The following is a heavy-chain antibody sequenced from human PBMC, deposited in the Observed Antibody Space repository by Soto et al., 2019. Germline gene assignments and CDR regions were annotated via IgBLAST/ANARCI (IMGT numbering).Heavy chain of an antibody. Sequence: PGGSLRLSCAASGLTFTSYSMNWVRQAPGKGLEWVSFIHSSSSTIYYADYVKGRFTISRDNAKNSLYLQMNSLRAVDTAVYYYASCIEVARRSLDSRGKGTPLTVSS. D-gene: IGHD6-19*01. V-gene: IGHV3-48*01. CDR2: IHSSSSTI. CDR1: GLTFTSYS. CDR3: ASCIEVARRSLDS. J-gene: IGHJ4*02.